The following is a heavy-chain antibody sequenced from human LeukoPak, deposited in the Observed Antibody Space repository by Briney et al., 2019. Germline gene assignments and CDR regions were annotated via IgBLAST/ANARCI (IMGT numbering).Heavy chain of an antibody. J-gene: IGHJ6*03. Sequence: PSETLSLTCTVSGGSISSYYWSWIRQPAGKGLEWIGRIYTSGSTNYNPSLKSRVTMSVDTSKNQFSLKLSSVTAADTAVYYCARGRYYHSSGYWVYMDVWGKGTTVTISS. V-gene: IGHV4-4*07. CDR2: IYTSGST. CDR3: ARGRYYHSSGYWVYMDV. D-gene: IGHD3-22*01. CDR1: GGSISSYY.